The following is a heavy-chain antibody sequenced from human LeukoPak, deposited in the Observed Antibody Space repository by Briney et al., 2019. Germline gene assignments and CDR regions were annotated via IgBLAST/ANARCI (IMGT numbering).Heavy chain of an antibody. CDR3: AREGFMIVVVSYMDV. Sequence: GGSLRLSCAASGFTFSSYAMHWVRQAPGKGLEWVVVISYDGSNKYYADSVKGRFTISRDNSKNTLYLQMNSLRAEDTAVYYCAREGFMIVVVSYMDVWGKGTTVTVSS. D-gene: IGHD3-22*01. J-gene: IGHJ6*03. CDR2: ISYDGSNK. V-gene: IGHV3-30*04. CDR1: GFTFSSYA.